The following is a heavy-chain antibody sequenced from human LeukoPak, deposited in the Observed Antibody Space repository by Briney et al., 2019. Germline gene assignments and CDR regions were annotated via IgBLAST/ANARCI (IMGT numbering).Heavy chain of an antibody. CDR2: ISYDGSNE. Sequence: GGSLRLSCAASGFTFSSYVMHWVRQAPGKGLEWVAIISYDGSNEYYADSVKGRFTISRDNSKNTLYLQMNSLRAADTAVYYCARGPPGGYCSSTSCYRYYYYYMDVWGKGTTVTVSS. CDR1: GFTFSSYV. V-gene: IGHV3-30*04. D-gene: IGHD2-2*01. J-gene: IGHJ6*03. CDR3: ARGPPGGYCSSTSCYRYYYYYMDV.